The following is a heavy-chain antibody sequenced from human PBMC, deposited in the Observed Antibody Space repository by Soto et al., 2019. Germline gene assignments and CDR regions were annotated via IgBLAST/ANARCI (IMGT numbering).Heavy chain of an antibody. CDR3: AKDLSSGVLRNWFDP. J-gene: IGHJ5*02. CDR1: GFTFSSYA. Sequence: GGSLRLSCAASGFTFSSYAMTWVRQAPGRGLEWVSSIAGSGISSFYAESVKGRFTISRDNSNNTLYLQMSGLRAEDTAVYYCAKDLSSGVLRNWFDPWGQGTM. V-gene: IGHV3-23*01. D-gene: IGHD6-19*01. CDR2: IAGSGISS.